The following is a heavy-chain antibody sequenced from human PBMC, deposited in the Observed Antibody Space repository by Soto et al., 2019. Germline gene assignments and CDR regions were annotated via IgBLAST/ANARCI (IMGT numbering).Heavy chain of an antibody. CDR2: INHSGST. J-gene: IGHJ4*02. Sequence: SETLSLTXAVYGGSFSGYYWSWIRQPPGKGLEWIGEINHSGSTYYTPSLKSRVTISVDTSKNQFSLKLSSVTAADTAVYYCAREGGRYCSGGSCQVDYWGQGTLVTVSS. CDR1: GGSFSGYY. CDR3: AREGGRYCSGGSCQVDY. V-gene: IGHV4-34*01. D-gene: IGHD2-15*01.